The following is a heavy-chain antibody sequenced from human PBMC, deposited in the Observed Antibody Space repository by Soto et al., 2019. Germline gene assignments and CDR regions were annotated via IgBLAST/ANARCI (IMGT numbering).Heavy chain of an antibody. D-gene: IGHD3-22*01. CDR2: ISSSGSTI. Sequence: PVGSLRLSCAASGFTFSDYYMSWIRQAPGKGLEWVSYISSSGSTIYSADSVKGRFTISRDNAKNSLYLQMTSLRAEDTAVYYCAREPPSYYYDSSGYYVVWGQGTIVTVSS. CDR3: AREPPSYYYDSSGYYVV. CDR1: GFTFSDYY. V-gene: IGHV3-11*01. J-gene: IGHJ3*01.